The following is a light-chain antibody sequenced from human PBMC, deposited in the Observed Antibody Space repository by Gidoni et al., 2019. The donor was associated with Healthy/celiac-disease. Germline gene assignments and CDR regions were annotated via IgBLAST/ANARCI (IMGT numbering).Light chain of an antibody. V-gene: IGKV2-28*01. CDR2: LGS. CDR1: QSLLHSNGYHY. CDR3: MQALQTPRT. Sequence: DIALTQSPLTLPVTPGEPASITCRSSQSLLHSNGYHYLGWYLQKPGQSPQLLIYLGSNRASGVPDRFSGSGSGTDFTLEISRVEAVYVGVYFFMQALQTPRTFGQGTKVEIK. J-gene: IGKJ1*01.